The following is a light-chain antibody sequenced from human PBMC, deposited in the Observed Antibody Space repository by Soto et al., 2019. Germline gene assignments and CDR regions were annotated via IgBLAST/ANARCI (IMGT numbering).Light chain of an antibody. CDR2: DAS. CDR3: QQYSSSSPT. Sequence: DIQMTQSPSTLSASIGDRVTITCRASQTISIYLAWCQQRPGEAPKLLIYDASTLESGVPARFSGSGSVTEFTLTISSLHSDDFATYYCQQYSSSSPTFGQGTKVDIK. CDR1: QTISIY. V-gene: IGKV1-5*01. J-gene: IGKJ1*01.